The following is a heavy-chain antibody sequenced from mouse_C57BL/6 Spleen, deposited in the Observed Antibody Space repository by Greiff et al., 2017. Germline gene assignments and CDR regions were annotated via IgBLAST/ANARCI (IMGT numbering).Heavy chain of an antibody. CDR2: IDPEDGET. J-gene: IGHJ3*01. V-gene: IGHV14-2*01. CDR3: ARAQGLTGTFRAWFAY. Sequence: EVQLQESGAELVKPGASVKLSCTASGFNIKDYYMHWVKQRTEQGLEWIGRIDPEDGETKYAPKFQGKATITADTSSNTAYLQLSSLTSEDADVYYCARAQGLTGTFRAWFAYWGQGTLVTVSA. D-gene: IGHD4-1*01. CDR1: GFNIKDYY.